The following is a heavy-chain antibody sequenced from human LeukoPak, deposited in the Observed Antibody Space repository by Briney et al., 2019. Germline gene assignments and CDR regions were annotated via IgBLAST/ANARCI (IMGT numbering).Heavy chain of an antibody. CDR2: VIPILGIA. CDR1: GGTFSSYS. J-gene: IGHJ4*02. Sequence: GSSVKVSCKASGGTFSSYSVSWVRQAPGQGLEWMGRVIPILGIANYAQKFQGRVTITADKSTSTAYMELSSLRSEDTAVYYCATKPLAARWRGYFDYWGQGTLVTVSS. D-gene: IGHD6-6*01. V-gene: IGHV1-69*02. CDR3: ATKPLAARWRGYFDY.